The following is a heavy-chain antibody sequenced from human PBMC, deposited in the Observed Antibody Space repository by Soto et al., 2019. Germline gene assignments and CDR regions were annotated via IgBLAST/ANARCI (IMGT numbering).Heavy chain of an antibody. V-gene: IGHV3-48*03. J-gene: IGHJ4*02. CDR1: GFTFSSYE. CDR3: ARERYDSSGYPSWDY. Sequence: PGGSLRLSCAASGFTFSSYEMNWVRQAPGKGLEWVSYISSSGSTIYYADSVEGRFTISRDNAKNSLYLQMNSLRAEDTAVYYCARERYDSSGYPSWDYWGQGTLVTVSS. D-gene: IGHD3-22*01. CDR2: ISSSGSTI.